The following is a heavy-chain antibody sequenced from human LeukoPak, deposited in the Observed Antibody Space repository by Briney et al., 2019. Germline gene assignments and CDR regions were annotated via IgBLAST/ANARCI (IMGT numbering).Heavy chain of an antibody. Sequence: GGSLRLSCAASGFTFSNAWTSWVRQVPGKGLEWIGRIKSKSDGGTADYAAPVKGRFTISRDDSKTTLYLQLNSLRTEDTALYYCTTGPLVAVAASRVDHWGQGTLVTVSS. V-gene: IGHV3-15*01. CDR2: IKSKSDGGTA. CDR3: TTGPLVAVAASRVDH. D-gene: IGHD2-15*01. CDR1: GFTFSNAW. J-gene: IGHJ4*02.